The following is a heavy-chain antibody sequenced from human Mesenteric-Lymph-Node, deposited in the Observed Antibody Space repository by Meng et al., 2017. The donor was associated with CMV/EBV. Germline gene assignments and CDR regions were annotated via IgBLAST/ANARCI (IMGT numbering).Heavy chain of an antibody. D-gene: IGHD3-3*01. J-gene: IGHJ4*02. CDR1: GFSVNNDY. CDR3: ARDNSDFWGGYHDY. CDR2: IYAGGST. V-gene: IGHV3-53*01. Sequence: GESLKISCAASGFSVNNDYMSWVRQAPGKGLEWVSVIYAGGSTYYADSVTGRFTISRDNSKNTLYLQMNRLRAEDTAVYFCARDNSDFWGGYHDYWGQGTLVTVSS.